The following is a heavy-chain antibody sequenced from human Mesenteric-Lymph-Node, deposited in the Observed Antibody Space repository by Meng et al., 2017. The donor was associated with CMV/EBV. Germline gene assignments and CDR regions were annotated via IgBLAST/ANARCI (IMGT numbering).Heavy chain of an antibody. CDR2: IYYSGCS. CDR3: ARVTPGEYFDY. D-gene: IGHD3-10*01. J-gene: IGHJ4*02. CDR1: GGSITSDNHH. Sequence: CTVSGGSITSDNHHWSWIRQSPGRGLEWVGYIYYSGCSYYNPSLKSRLTISVDTAKNQLSLKLNSVTAAETAVYFCARVTPGEYFDYWGQGSLVTVSS. V-gene: IGHV4-30-4*01.